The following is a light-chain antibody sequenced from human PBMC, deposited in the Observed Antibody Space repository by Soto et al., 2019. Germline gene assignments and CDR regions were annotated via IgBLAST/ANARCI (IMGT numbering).Light chain of an antibody. CDR1: SSDVGRYNY. CDR3: SSYTSSNTFV. J-gene: IGLJ1*01. CDR2: DVS. Sequence: QSVLTQPASVYGSPGQSIAISCTGTSSDVGRYNYVSWFQQHPGKAPKLMIYDVSNRPSGVSDRFSGSKSGNTASLTISGLQAEDEADYYCSSYTSSNTFVFGTGTKVTVL. V-gene: IGLV2-14*01.